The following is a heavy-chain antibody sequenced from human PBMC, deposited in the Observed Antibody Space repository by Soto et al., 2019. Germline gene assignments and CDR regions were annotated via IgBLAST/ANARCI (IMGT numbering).Heavy chain of an antibody. CDR3: AAELGFGKLSVV. D-gene: IGHD3-10*01. Sequence: QVQVVQSGVEVRRPGSSVKVSCKASGDTFKNCVISWVRQAPGQGLEWMGGIIPLFGTTDFAQRFQGRLTITTDESTTTAYMALSRLRSEDTATYYCAAELGFGKLSVVWGQGTMVIVSS. CDR1: GDTFKNCV. CDR2: IIPLFGTT. J-gene: IGHJ6*02. V-gene: IGHV1-69*01.